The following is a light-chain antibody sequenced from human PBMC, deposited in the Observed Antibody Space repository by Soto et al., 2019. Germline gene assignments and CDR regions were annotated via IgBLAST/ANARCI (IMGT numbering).Light chain of an antibody. CDR2: DVS. V-gene: IGLV2-14*01. Sequence: QSVLTQPASVSGSPGQSITISCTGTSSDVGGYNYVSWYQQHPGKAPKLMIYDVSNRPSWVSNRFSGSKSGNTASLTISGRQADDEADYYCSSYTSSSTYVFGTGTKLTVL. J-gene: IGLJ1*01. CDR3: SSYTSSSTYV. CDR1: SSDVGGYNY.